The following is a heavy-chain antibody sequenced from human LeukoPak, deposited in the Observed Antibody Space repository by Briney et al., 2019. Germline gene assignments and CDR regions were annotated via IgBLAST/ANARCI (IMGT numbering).Heavy chain of an antibody. CDR1: GFTFGSYA. CDR2: ISYDGSNK. J-gene: IGHJ4*02. CDR3: ARVFLRYYYDSSGYYDY. Sequence: GGSLRLSCAASGFTFGSYAMHWVRQAPGKGLEWVAVISYDGSNKYYADSVKGRFTISRDNSKNTLYLQMNSLRAEDTAVYYCARVFLRYYYDSSGYYDYWGQGTLVTVSS. V-gene: IGHV3-30*04. D-gene: IGHD3-22*01.